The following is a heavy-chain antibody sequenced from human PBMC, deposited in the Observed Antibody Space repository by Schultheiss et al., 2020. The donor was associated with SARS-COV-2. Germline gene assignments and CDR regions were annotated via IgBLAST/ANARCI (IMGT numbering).Heavy chain of an antibody. V-gene: IGHV3-64*04. J-gene: IGHJ4*02. CDR2: VSYNGGSS. CDR1: GFTFSSHA. CDR3: ATFRNGWSAFDY. D-gene: IGHD6-19*01. Sequence: GGSLRLSCSASGFTFSSHAMHWVRQAAGKGPEYVSTVSYNGGSSYYADSVKGRFTISRDNSKNTLYLQMNSLRAEDTAVYYCATFRNGWSAFDYWGQGTLVTVSS.